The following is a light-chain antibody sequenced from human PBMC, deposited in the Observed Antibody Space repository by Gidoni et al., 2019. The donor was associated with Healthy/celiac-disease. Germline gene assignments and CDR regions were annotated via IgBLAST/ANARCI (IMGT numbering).Light chain of an antibody. CDR1: QSISSW. Sequence: DIQMTQSPSTLSASVGDRVTITCRASQSISSWFAWYQQKPGKAPKLLIYKASSLESGVPSRFSGSGSGTEFTLTISSLQPDDFATYYCQQYNSYSPTWTFXQXTKVEIK. CDR2: KAS. V-gene: IGKV1-5*03. J-gene: IGKJ1*01. CDR3: QQYNSYSPTWT.